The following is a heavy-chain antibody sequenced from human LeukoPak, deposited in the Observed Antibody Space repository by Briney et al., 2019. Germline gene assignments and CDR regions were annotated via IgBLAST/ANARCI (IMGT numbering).Heavy chain of an antibody. D-gene: IGHD2-8*01. V-gene: IGHV3-23*01. CDR3: AKSIVLMEYAQY. Sequence: GGSLRLSCAASGFTFSSYAMSWVRQAPGKGLEWVSAISGSGGSTYYADTVKGRFTISRDNSKNTLYLQMNSLRAEDTAVYYCAKSIVLMEYAQYWGQGTLVTVSS. CDR2: ISGSGGST. J-gene: IGHJ4*02. CDR1: GFTFSSYA.